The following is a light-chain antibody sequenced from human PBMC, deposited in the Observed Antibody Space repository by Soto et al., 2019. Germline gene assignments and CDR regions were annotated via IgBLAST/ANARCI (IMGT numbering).Light chain of an antibody. Sequence: QSVLTQPPSASAAPGQKVTISCSGTSSNIGNNYVSWYQQLPGTAPKLLIYDNDKRPSGIPDRFSGSKSGTSATLAIAGLQTGDEADYYCGTWDSSLSAGMFGGGTKLTVL. CDR3: GTWDSSLSAGM. J-gene: IGLJ3*02. V-gene: IGLV1-51*01. CDR2: DND. CDR1: SSNIGNNY.